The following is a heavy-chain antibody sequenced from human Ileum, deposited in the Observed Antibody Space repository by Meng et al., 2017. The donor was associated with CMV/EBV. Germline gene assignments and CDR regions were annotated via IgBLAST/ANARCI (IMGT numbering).Heavy chain of an antibody. CDR3: VRSSGWSRFDY. CDR1: GFTFSGYY. J-gene: IGHJ4*02. V-gene: IGHV1-2*02. D-gene: IGHD6-19*01. CDR2: INSKNDGT. Sequence: QVQLVQSGAVVKKPGASVKVSCTTSGFTFSGYYLPWVRQAPGQGLEWMGWINSKNDGTNYARKFQGRVTMTRETSISTAHMELSGLMSDDTAVYYCVRSSGWSRFDYWGQGTLVTVSS.